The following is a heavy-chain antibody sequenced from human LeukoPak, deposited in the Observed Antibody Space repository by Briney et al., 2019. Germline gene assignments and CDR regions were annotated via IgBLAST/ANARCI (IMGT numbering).Heavy chain of an antibody. Sequence: GGSLRLSCAASGFSFSTSAMSWVRQAPGKGLEWVSSISGSGGDTFYADSVKGRFTVSRDNSVNTLHLQMNSLRAEDSALYYCAPAGYCNGGPCYWFDPWGQGTLVTVSS. CDR2: ISGSGGDT. V-gene: IGHV3-23*01. D-gene: IGHD2-15*01. CDR3: APAGYCNGGPCYWFDP. J-gene: IGHJ5*02. CDR1: GFSFSTSA.